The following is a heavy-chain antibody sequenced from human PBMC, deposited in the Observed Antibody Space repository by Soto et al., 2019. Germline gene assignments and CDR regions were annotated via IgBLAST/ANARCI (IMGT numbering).Heavy chain of an antibody. CDR2: IWYDGSNK. CDR3: AREVYSSFHLDY. J-gene: IGHJ4*02. Sequence: GGSLRLSCAASGFTFGSYGVHWVRQAPGKGLEWVAVIWYDGSNKYYADSVKGRFTISRDNSKNTLYLQMNSLRAEDTAVYYCAREVYSSFHLDYWGQGTLVTVSS. D-gene: IGHD6-6*01. V-gene: IGHV3-33*01. CDR1: GFTFGSYG.